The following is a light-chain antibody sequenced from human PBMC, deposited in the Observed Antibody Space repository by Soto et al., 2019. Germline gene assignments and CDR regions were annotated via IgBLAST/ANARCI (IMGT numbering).Light chain of an antibody. CDR1: QRISNR. J-gene: IGKJ4*01. CDR3: QQLKVYPST. Sequence: EIQITQSPSTLRASVGDSVTITCRASQRISNRLAWYQQKPGPAPKVLIYHASNLPSGVPSRFSCSGSGTDCTRTSTSLQPEDFETDYCQQLKVYPSTFGGGTKVDIK. V-gene: IGKV1-5*01. CDR2: HAS.